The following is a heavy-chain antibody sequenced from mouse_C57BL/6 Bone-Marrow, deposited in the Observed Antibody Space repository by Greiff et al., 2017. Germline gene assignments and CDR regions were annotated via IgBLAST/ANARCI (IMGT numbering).Heavy chain of an antibody. V-gene: IGHV1-19*01. CDR1: GYTFTDYY. CDR3: AMCAYYYYAMDY. Sequence: EVQLQQSGPVLVKPGASVKLSCKASGYTFTDYYMNWVKQSPGKSLEWIGHFYPYNGGPRYNHKFKGKATLPVDKSSSKDYMELNRLTSEYSAVYCCAMCAYYYYAMDYWGQGTSVTVSS. J-gene: IGHJ4*01. CDR2: FYPYNGGP.